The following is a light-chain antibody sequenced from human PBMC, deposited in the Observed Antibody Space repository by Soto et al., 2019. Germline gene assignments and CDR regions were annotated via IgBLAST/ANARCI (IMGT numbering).Light chain of an antibody. V-gene: IGKV3-15*01. CDR1: QSVSSN. Sequence: EIVMTQSPATLSVSPGERATLSCRANQSVSSNLAWYQQKPGQAPRLLISGASTRATGIPDRFSGSGSGTEFTLTISSLQSEDFAIYYCQQYNNWLMLSFGGGTKVDI. CDR3: QQYNNWLMLS. J-gene: IGKJ4*01. CDR2: GAS.